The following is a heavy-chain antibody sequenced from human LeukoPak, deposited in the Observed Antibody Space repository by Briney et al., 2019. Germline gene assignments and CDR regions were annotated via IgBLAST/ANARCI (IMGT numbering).Heavy chain of an antibody. CDR2: IRYDGSSK. V-gene: IGHV3-30*02. CDR1: GFTFSNYG. Sequence: PGGSLSLSCVASGFTFSNYGMHWVRQAPGKGLEWVAFIRYDGSSKYYVDSVKGRFTISRDNAKNSLYLEMNSLRAEDTAVYYCARADNYDILTGYSDYWGQGTLVTVSS. D-gene: IGHD3-9*01. CDR3: ARADNYDILTGYSDY. J-gene: IGHJ4*02.